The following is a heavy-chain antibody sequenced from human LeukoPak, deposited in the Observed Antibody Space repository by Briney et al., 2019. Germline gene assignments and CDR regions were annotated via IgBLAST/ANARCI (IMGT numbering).Heavy chain of an antibody. J-gene: IGHJ6*03. D-gene: IGHD2-15*01. CDR2: INPNSGGT. CDR3: ARERRGYCSGGSCQSYYYYYMDV. V-gene: IGHV1-2*02. CDR1: GYTFTSYA. Sequence: GASVKVSCKASGYTFTSYAMNWVRQAPGQGLEWMGWINPNSGGTNYAQKFQGRVTMTRDTSISTAYMELSRLRSDDTAVYYCARERRGYCSGGSCQSYYYYYMDVWGKGTTVTISS.